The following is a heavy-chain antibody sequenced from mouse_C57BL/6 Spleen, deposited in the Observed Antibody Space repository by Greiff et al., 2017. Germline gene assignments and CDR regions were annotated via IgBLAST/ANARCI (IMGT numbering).Heavy chain of an antibody. CDR2: IDPSDSYT. CDR1: GYTFTSYW. CDR3: ARCSYYSEGGDY. V-gene: IGHV1-69*01. J-gene: IGHJ4*01. Sequence: QVQLQQPGAELVMPGASVKLSCKASGYTFTSYWMHWVKQRPGQGLEWIGEIDPSDSYTNYNQKFKGKSTLTVDKSSSTAYMQLSSLTSEDSAVYYCARCSYYSEGGDYWGQGTSVTVSS. D-gene: IGHD2-12*01.